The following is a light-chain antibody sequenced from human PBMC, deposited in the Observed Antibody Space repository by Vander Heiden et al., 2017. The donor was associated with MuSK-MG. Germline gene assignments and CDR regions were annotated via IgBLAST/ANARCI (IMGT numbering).Light chain of an antibody. CDR1: SSDVGDYNY. V-gene: IGLV2-11*01. CDR2: DVN. CDR3: CSYAGSYTYV. J-gene: IGLJ2*01. Sequence: QSALTQPRSVSGSLGQSVTISCTGTSSDVGDYNYVSWYQQHPGRAPQLMIFDVNKRPSGVPDRFSGSKSGNTASLVISGLQADDEADYYCCSYAGSYTYVFGGGTTVAVL.